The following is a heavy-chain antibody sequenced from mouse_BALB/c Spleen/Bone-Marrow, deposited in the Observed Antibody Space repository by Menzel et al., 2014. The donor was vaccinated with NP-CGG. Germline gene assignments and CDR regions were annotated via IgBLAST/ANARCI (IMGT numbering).Heavy chain of an antibody. D-gene: IGHD2-3*01. CDR1: GYTLTSYW. CDR2: IYPGDGDT. V-gene: IGHV1-87*01. CDR3: ARWLLPFDY. Sequence: QVHVKQSGAELARPGASVKLSCKASGYTLTSYWVQWVKQRPGQGLEWIGAIYPGDGDTRYTQKFKGKATLTADKSSSTAYMQLSSLASEDSAVYYCARWLLPFDYWGQGTTLTVSS. J-gene: IGHJ2*01.